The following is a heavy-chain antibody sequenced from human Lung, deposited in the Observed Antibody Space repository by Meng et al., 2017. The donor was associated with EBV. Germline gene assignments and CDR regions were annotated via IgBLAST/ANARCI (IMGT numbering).Heavy chain of an antibody. V-gene: IGHV3-53*01. D-gene: IGHD3-16*01. CDR2: IYTGGST. CDR1: GFTVSSNY. CDR3: ARGHGA. J-gene: IGHJ5*02. Sequence: GQLGESGGGLIQPGGSLRLSWAASGFTVSSNYMSWVRQAPGKGLEWVSVIYTGGSTSYADSVRGRFTISRDIYKNTVYLQMNSLRVEDTAMYYCARGHGAWGQGTLVTVSS.